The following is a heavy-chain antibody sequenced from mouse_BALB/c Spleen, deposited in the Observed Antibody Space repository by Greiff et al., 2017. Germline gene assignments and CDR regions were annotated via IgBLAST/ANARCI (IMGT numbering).Heavy chain of an antibody. J-gene: IGHJ3*01. V-gene: IGHV2-6-7*01. CDR2: IWGDGST. Sequence: QVQLKESGPGLVAPSQSLSITCTVSGFSLTGYGVNWVRQPPGKGLEWLGMIWGDGSTDYNSALKSRLSISKDNSKSQVFLKMNSLQTDDTARYYCARGGGGLLARFAYWGQGTLVTVSA. CDR1: GFSLTGYG. D-gene: IGHD2-1*01. CDR3: ARGGGGLLARFAY.